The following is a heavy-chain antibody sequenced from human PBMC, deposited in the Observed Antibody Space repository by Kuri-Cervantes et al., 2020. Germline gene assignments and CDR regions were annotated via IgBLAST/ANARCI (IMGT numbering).Heavy chain of an antibody. D-gene: IGHD1-26*01. J-gene: IGHJ5*02. Sequence: SETLSLTCAVSGYSISSGYYRGWIRQPPGKGLEWIGSIYHSGSTYYNPSLKSRVTISVDTSKNQFSLKLGSVNAADTAVYYGAATPWELPWGQGTMVTVSS. CDR2: IYHSGST. V-gene: IGHV4-38-2*01. CDR1: GYSISSGYY. CDR3: AATPWELP.